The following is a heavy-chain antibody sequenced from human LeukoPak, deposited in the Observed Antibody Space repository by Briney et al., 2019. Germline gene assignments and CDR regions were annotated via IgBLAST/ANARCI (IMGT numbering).Heavy chain of an antibody. Sequence: GGSLRLSCAASGFTFSTYEMNWVRQAPGKGLEWVSYISAGGTIIYYADSVKGRFTISRDNAKNSLYLQMNSLRAEDTAVYYCARSRYALGYWGQGILVTVAS. CDR3: ARSRYALGY. V-gene: IGHV3-48*03. CDR2: ISAGGTII. D-gene: IGHD1-1*01. J-gene: IGHJ4*02. CDR1: GFTFSTYE.